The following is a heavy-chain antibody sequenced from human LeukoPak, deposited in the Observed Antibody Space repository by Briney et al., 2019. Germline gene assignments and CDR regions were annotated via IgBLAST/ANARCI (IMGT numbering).Heavy chain of an antibody. CDR2: ISYDGSNK. D-gene: IGHD4-11*01. J-gene: IGHJ4*02. CDR3: AKDYSNYCDY. Sequence: GGSLRLSCAASGFTFSSYGMHWVRQAPGKGLEWVAVISYDGSNKYYADSVKGRFTISRGNSKNTLYLQMNSLRAEDTAVYYCAKDYSNYCDYWGQGTLVTVSS. CDR1: GFTFSSYG. V-gene: IGHV3-30*18.